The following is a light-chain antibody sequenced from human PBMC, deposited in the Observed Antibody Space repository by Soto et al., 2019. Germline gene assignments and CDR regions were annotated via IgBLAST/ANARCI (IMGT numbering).Light chain of an antibody. CDR3: QQYCSSPHT. CDR2: GAS. CDR1: QSVRSSY. V-gene: IGKV3-20*01. J-gene: IGKJ2*01. Sequence: EIVLTQSPGTLSLSPGERATLSCRASQSVRSSYLAWYQQKPGQAPRLLIYGASTRATGSPDRFSGSGSGTDFTITISRLVPEDFAVYYCQQYCSSPHTFGQGTKLEIK.